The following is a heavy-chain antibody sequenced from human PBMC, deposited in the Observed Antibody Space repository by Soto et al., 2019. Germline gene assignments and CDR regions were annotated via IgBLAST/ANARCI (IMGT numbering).Heavy chain of an antibody. J-gene: IGHJ6*02. D-gene: IGHD6-13*01. CDR2: INPNSGGT. V-gene: IGHV1-2*04. Sequence: QVQLVQSGAEVKKPGASVKVSCKASGYTFTGYYMHWVRQAPGQGLEWMGWINPNSGGTNYAQKFQGWVTVTRDTSFSTAYMELSRLRSDDTAVYYCARDRIAAAGTYYYYYGMDVWGQGTTVTVSS. CDR3: ARDRIAAAGTYYYYYGMDV. CDR1: GYTFTGYY.